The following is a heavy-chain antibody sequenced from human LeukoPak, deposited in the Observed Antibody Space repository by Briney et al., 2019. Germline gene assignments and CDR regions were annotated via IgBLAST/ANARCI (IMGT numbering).Heavy chain of an antibody. J-gene: IGHJ4*02. D-gene: IGHD6-13*01. Sequence: PGGSLRLSCAASGFTFSSYAMHLVRQAPGKGLEWVAVISYDGSNKYYADSVKGRFTISRDNSKNTLYLQMNSLRAEDTAVYYCARGRTMAASYYFDYWGQGTLVTVSS. CDR3: ARGRTMAASYYFDY. V-gene: IGHV3-30-3*01. CDR1: GFTFSSYA. CDR2: ISYDGSNK.